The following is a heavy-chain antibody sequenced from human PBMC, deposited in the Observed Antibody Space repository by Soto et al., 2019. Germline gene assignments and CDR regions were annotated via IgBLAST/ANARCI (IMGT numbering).Heavy chain of an antibody. J-gene: IGHJ6*02. D-gene: IGHD3-10*01. CDR2: IYYSGST. V-gene: IGHV4-59*01. Sequence: SETLSLTCTVSGGSISSYYWSWIRQPPGKGLEWIGYIYYSGSTNYNPSLKSRVTISVDTSKNQFSLKLSSVTAADTAVYYCAGLLWFGDDCGLFADEDVRGQRTTVTVS. CDR3: AGLLWFGDDCGLFADEDV. CDR1: GGSISSYY.